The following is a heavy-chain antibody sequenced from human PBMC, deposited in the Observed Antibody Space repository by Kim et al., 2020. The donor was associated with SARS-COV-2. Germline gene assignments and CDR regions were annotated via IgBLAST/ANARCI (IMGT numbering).Heavy chain of an antibody. CDR3: ARHLDRYCSSTSCLYGSLFDY. D-gene: IGHD2-2*01. V-gene: IGHV4-39*01. CDR2: IYYSGST. Sequence: SETLSLTCTVSGGSISSSSYYWGWIRQPPGKGLEWIGSIYYSGSTYYNPSLKSRVTISVDTSKNQFSLKLSSVTAADTAVYYCARHLDRYCSSTSCLYGSLFDYWGQGTLVTVSS. J-gene: IGHJ4*02. CDR1: GGSISSSSYY.